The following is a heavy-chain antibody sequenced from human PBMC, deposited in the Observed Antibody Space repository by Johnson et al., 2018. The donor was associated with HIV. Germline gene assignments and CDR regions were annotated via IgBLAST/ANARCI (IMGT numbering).Heavy chain of an antibody. CDR3: ATVVVITQDAFDI. V-gene: IGHV3-15*01. J-gene: IGHJ3*02. CDR1: GFIFSNAW. CDR2: IKGKTDGGTT. Sequence: VQLVESGGGLIEPGGSLRLSCAASGFIFSNAWMTWVRQAPGKGLEWVGRIKGKTDGGTTDYAAPVKGRFTISRSESKNTLYLQMNSLKIEDTAVYYCATVVVITQDAFDIWGRGTMVTVSS. D-gene: IGHD3-22*01.